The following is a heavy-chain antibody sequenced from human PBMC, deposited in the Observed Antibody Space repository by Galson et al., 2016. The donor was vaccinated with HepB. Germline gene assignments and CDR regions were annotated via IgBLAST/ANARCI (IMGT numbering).Heavy chain of an antibody. D-gene: IGHD4-11*01. V-gene: IGHV3-53*01. J-gene: IGHJ4*02. CDR2: XXSGXXX. CDR1: GLNISXXY. Sequence: SLRLSCAAFGLNISXXYMTXXRQAXXXGLXXVSLXXSGXXXFXXDSVKVRFTISRDNSKNTVFXQMNNLRPEDTALYYCATDMGHYSRGFDSWGQGTLVTVSS. CDR3: ATDMGHYSRGFDS.